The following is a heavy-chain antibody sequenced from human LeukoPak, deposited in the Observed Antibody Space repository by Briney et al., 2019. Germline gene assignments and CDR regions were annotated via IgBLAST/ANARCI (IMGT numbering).Heavy chain of an antibody. J-gene: IGHJ1*01. CDR3: AKDQGGYCSGFSCYSGEYGHFQH. V-gene: IGHV3-23*01. D-gene: IGHD2-2*03. Sequence: GGSLRLSCAASGFTFSRHAMSWVRQAPGKGLEWVSVISISGGTTYYADSVKGRFTISRDNSKNTLYLQMNSLRAEDTAVYYCAKDQGGYCSGFSCYSGEYGHFQHWGQGSLVTVSS. CDR2: ISISGGTT. CDR1: GFTFSRHA.